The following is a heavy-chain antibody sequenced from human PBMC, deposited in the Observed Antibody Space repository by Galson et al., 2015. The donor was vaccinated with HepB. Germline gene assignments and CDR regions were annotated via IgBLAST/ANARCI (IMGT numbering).Heavy chain of an antibody. CDR2: MNPNSGNT. J-gene: IGHJ6*03. D-gene: IGHD5-24*01. CDR1: GYTFTSYD. Sequence: SVKVSCKASGYTFTSYDINWVRQATGQGLGWMGWMNPNSGNTGYAQKFQGRVTMTRNTSISTAYMELSSLRSEDTAVYYGARVPTIDPLRGGNYYYYYMDVWGKGTTVTVSS. V-gene: IGHV1-8*01. CDR3: ARVPTIDPLRGGNYYYYYMDV.